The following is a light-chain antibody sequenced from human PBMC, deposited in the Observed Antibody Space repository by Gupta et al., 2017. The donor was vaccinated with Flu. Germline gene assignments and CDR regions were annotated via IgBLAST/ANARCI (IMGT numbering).Light chain of an antibody. Sequence: DIQMTQSPSSLSASVGDRVTITCRASQSITTFLNWYQQKPGKAPKLLIYAASSLQSGVPSRFSGSGSGTDFSLIISSLQPEDFATYYCQQTYGFPRTFGQGTKVETK. CDR1: QSITTF. V-gene: IGKV1-39*01. CDR2: AAS. J-gene: IGKJ1*01. CDR3: QQTYGFPRT.